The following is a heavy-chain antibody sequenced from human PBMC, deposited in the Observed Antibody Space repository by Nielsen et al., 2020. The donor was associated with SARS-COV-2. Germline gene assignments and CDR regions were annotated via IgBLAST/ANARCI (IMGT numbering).Heavy chain of an antibody. V-gene: IGHV3-9*01. D-gene: IGHD4-17*01. CDR2: ICWNSGSI. CDR1: GFTFDDYA. Sequence: SLKISCAASGFTFDDYAMHWVRQAPGKGLEWVSGICWNSGSIGYADSVKGRFTISRDNAKNSLYLQMNSLRAEDTALYYCAKGTGYGDYDFDYWGQGTLVTVSS. CDR3: AKGTGYGDYDFDY. J-gene: IGHJ4*02.